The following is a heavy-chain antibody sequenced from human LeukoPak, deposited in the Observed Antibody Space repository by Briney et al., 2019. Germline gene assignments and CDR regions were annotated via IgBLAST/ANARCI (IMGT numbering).Heavy chain of an antibody. D-gene: IGHD7-27*01. V-gene: IGHV3-7*01. CDR2: IKTDGSQI. CDR1: GFTFTNYW. J-gene: IGHJ4*02. Sequence: GGSLRLSCAASGFTFTNYWMSWVRQAPGKGLEWVANIKTDGSQIYYVDSVKGRFTISRDNAKNSLYLQMNSLRAEDTAVYYCARDLNWETYWGQGTLVSVSS. CDR3: ARDLNWETY.